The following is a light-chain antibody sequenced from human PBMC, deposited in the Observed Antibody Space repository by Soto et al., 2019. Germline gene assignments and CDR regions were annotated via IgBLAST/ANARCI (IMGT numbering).Light chain of an antibody. CDR3: QQDGSSPRT. Sequence: EIVLTQSPGTLSLSPAERATLSCRASQSVSSSYLAWYQQKPGQAPRLLIYGASSRATGIPDRFSGSGSGTDFHLTISRLEPDDFAVYYCQQDGSSPRTFGGGTKVENK. J-gene: IGKJ4*01. V-gene: IGKV3-20*01. CDR1: QSVSSSY. CDR2: GAS.